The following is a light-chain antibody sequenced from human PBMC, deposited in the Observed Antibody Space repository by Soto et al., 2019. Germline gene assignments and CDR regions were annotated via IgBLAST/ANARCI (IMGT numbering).Light chain of an antibody. V-gene: IGKV2-30*01. CDR2: KVS. CDR1: QSLVYSDGNTY. Sequence: DVVMTQSPLSLPVTLGQPASISCRSSQSLVYSDGNTYLNWFQQRPGQSPRRLIYKVSNRDSGVPDRFSGRGAGTDFTLKISGVEAEDVGVYYWPRTFGGGTKVEIK. J-gene: IGKJ4*01. CDR3: PRT.